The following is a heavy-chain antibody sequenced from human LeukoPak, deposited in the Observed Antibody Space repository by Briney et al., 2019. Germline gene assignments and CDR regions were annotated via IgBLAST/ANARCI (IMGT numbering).Heavy chain of an antibody. V-gene: IGHV3-21*01. CDR3: ARVNCSGGSCFFDY. J-gene: IGHJ4*02. D-gene: IGHD2-15*01. CDR2: ISSSSSYI. CDR1: GFTFSSYS. Sequence: GGSLRLSCAASGFTFSSYSMNWVRQAPGKGLEWVSSISSSSSYISYADSVKGRFTISRDNAKNSLYLQMNSLRAEDTAVYYCARVNCSGGSCFFDYWGQGTLVTVSS.